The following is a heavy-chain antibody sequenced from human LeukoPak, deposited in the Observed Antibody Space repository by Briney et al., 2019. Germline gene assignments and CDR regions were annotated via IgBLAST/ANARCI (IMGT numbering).Heavy chain of an antibody. CDR1: GFTFSSYW. CDR2: INSDGSST. Sequence: GGSLRLSCAASGFTFSSYWMHWVRQAPGKGLVWVSRINSDGSSTSYADSVKGRFTISRDNAKNTLYLQMNSLRAEDTAVYYCARTRDGYNEGFDYWGQGTLVTVSS. J-gene: IGHJ4*02. D-gene: IGHD5-24*01. V-gene: IGHV3-74*01. CDR3: ARTRDGYNEGFDY.